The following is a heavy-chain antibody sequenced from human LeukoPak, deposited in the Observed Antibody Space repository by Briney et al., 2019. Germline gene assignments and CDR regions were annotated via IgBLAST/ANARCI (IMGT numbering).Heavy chain of an antibody. CDR2: IYTSGST. J-gene: IGHJ5*02. V-gene: IGHV4-61*02. D-gene: IGHD4-23*01. CDR3: ARGEDYGGNWFDP. Sequence: SQTLSLTCTVSGGSISSGGYYWSWIRQPPGKGLEWIGRIYTSGSTNYNPSLKSRVTMSVDTSKNQFSLKLSSVTAADTAVYYCARGEDYGGNWFDPWGQGTLVTVSS. CDR1: GGSISSGGYY.